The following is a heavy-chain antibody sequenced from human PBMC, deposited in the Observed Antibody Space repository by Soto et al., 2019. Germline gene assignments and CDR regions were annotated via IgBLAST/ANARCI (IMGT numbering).Heavy chain of an antibody. Sequence: ASVKVSCKASGYTFTDYYMHWVRQAPGQGLEWMGIINPSGGNTNYAQKLQGRVTMTTDTSTSTAYMELRSLRSDDTAVYYCARDKVSYDFWSGLNWFDLWGQGTLVTVSS. V-gene: IGHV1-46*01. CDR3: ARDKVSYDFWSGLNWFDL. CDR2: INPSGGNT. D-gene: IGHD3-3*01. J-gene: IGHJ5*02. CDR1: GYTFTDYY.